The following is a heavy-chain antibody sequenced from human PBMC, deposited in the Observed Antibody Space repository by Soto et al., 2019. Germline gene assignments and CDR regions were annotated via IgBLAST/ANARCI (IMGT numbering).Heavy chain of an antibody. CDR3: TGSLLAYCSGGKCHTDYYYYGMDV. J-gene: IGHJ6*02. CDR1: GFTFRGSA. V-gene: IGHV3-73*02. CDR2: IRTKANSYAT. Sequence: EVQLVESGGGLVQPGGSLKLSCAASGFTFRGSAMHWVRQASGKGLEWVGRIRTKANSYATAYAASVQGRFTISRDDSKSTAYLQMNSLKTEDTAVYYCTGSLLAYCSGGKCHTDYYYYGMDVWGQGTAVTVSS. D-gene: IGHD2-15*01.